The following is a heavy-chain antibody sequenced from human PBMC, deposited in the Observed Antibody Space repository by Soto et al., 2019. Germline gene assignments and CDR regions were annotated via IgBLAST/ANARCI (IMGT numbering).Heavy chain of an antibody. CDR1: GFTFDDYA. CDR3: AKVKDYDIGSYMDV. V-gene: IGHV3-9*01. J-gene: IGHJ6*03. CDR2: ISWNSGSI. Sequence: EVQLVESGGGLVQPGRSLRLSCAASGFTFDDYAMHWVRQAPGKGLEWVSGISWNSGSIGYADSVKGRFTISRDNAKNSLYLQMNSLRAEDTALYYCAKVKDYDIGSYMDVWGKGTTVTVSS. D-gene: IGHD3-9*01.